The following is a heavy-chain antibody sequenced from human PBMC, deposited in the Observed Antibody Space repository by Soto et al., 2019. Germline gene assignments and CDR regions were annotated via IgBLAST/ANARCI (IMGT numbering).Heavy chain of an antibody. CDR2: IIPIFGTA. V-gene: IGHV1-69*06. J-gene: IGHJ4*02. Sequence: SVKVSCKASGGTFSSYAISWVRQAPGQGLEWMGGIIPIFGTANYAQKFQGRVTITADKSTGTAYMELSSLRSEDTAVYYCAVNYYDSSGYGPNFDYWGQGTLVTVS. CDR3: AVNYYDSSGYGPNFDY. CDR1: GGTFSSYA. D-gene: IGHD3-22*01.